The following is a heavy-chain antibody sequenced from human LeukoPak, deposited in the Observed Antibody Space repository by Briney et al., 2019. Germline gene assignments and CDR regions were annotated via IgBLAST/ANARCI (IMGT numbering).Heavy chain of an antibody. CDR2: ISGSGGST. V-gene: IGHV3-23*01. J-gene: IGHJ4*02. CDR3: ARRMQLWSRPFDY. Sequence: PGGSLRLSCAASGFTFSSYAMSWVRQAPGKGLEWVSAISGSGGSTYYADSVKGRFTISRDNSKNTLYLQMNSLRAEDTAVYYCARRMQLWSRPFDYWGQGTLVTVSS. CDR1: GFTFSSYA. D-gene: IGHD5-18*01.